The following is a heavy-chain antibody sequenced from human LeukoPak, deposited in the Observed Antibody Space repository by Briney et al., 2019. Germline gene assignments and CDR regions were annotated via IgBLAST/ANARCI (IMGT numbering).Heavy chain of an antibody. J-gene: IGHJ3*02. CDR1: GGSISSSSYY. Sequence: SETLSLTCTVSGGSISSSSYYWGWIRQPPGKGLEWIGSIYYNGNTYDNPSLQSRVTISVDTSKNHFSLKLTSMTAADTAMYYCASSGYYLYAFDIWGQGTMVTVSS. CDR3: ASSGYYLYAFDI. V-gene: IGHV4-39*02. CDR2: IYYNGNT. D-gene: IGHD3-22*01.